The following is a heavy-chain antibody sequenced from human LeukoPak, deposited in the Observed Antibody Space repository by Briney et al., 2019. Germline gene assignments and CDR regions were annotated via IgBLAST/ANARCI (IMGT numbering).Heavy chain of an antibody. CDR1: GGSISSYY. D-gene: IGHD6-19*01. CDR2: MYYSGST. CDR3: ARDAGGSGWYYYYYMDV. J-gene: IGHJ6*03. V-gene: IGHV4-59*01. Sequence: SETLSLTCTVSGGSISSYYWSWIRQPPGKGLEWIGYMYYSGSTNYNPSLKSRVTISVDTSKNQFSLKLSSVTAADTAVYYCARDAGGSGWYYYYYMDVWGKGTTVTVSS.